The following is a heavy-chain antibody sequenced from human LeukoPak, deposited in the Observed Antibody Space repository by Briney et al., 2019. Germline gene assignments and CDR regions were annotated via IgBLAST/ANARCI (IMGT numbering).Heavy chain of an antibody. CDR2: ISYDGSNK. Sequence: GRSLRLSCAASGFTFSSYGMHWVRQAPGTGLEWVSVISYDGSNKYYADSVKGRFTISGDNSKNTLYLQMNSLRAEDTAVYYCAKELAAAGTYYYYGMDVWGQGTTVTVSS. D-gene: IGHD6-13*01. V-gene: IGHV3-30*18. CDR1: GFTFSSYG. CDR3: AKELAAAGTYYYYGMDV. J-gene: IGHJ6*02.